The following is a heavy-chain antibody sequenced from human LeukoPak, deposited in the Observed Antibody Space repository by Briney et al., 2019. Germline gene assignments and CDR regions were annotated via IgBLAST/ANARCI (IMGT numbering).Heavy chain of an antibody. Sequence: GRSLRLSCAASVFTFSSYAMQWVPQAPGRGLEWVGRIKSNHDGGATDYVAPVKGRFTISRDDSKNTVYLQMSSLRTEDTAVYYCNTGGYYQDYWGQGTLVTASS. CDR3: NTGGYYQDY. V-gene: IGHV3-15*01. CDR1: VFTFSSYA. D-gene: IGHD1-26*01. CDR2: IKSNHDGGAT. J-gene: IGHJ4*02.